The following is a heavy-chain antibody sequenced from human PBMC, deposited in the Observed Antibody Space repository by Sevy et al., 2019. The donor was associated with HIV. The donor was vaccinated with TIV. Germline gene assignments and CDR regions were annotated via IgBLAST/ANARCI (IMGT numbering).Heavy chain of an antibody. D-gene: IGHD2-2*01. CDR3: ARVGRRVVPGVDGMDV. CDR2: INPDSSDT. V-gene: IGHV1-2*02. Sequence: ASVKVSCKASGYTFTGYYIHWVRQAPGQGLEWMGWINPDSSDTNYAQKFQGRVTVTRDTSISTAYMELRRLRSDDTAVYYCARVGRRVVPGVDGMDVWGQGTTVTVSS. J-gene: IGHJ6*02. CDR1: GYTFTGYY.